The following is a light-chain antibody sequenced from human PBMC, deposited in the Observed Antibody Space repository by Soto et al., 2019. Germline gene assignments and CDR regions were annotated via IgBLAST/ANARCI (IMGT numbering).Light chain of an antibody. CDR1: QSITSSY. Sequence: EIVLTQSPGTLSLSPGEIATLSCRASQSITSSYLAWYQQKPGQAPRLLIYGASRRATDIPDRFSGSGSGTDFTLTISRLEPEDFAVYFCQLYDSSSYTFGQGTKLEIK. J-gene: IGKJ2*01. CDR2: GAS. V-gene: IGKV3-20*01. CDR3: QLYDSSSYT.